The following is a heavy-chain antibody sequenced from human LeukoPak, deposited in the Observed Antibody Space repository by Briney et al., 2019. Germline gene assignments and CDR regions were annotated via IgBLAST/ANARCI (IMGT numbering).Heavy chain of an antibody. CDR2: ITGSGGAT. Sequence: GGSLRLSCAASGFTFSTYAVNCVRQAPGKGLEWGSAITGSGGATYYADSVKARFTISRDNSKTTLYLQMSSLRAEAPAVYYCAKDHGRYYDSNGYYWGYYFDSWGQGILVTVS. CDR3: AKDHGRYYDSNGYYWGYYFDS. J-gene: IGHJ4*02. D-gene: IGHD3-22*01. V-gene: IGHV3-23*01. CDR1: GFTFSTYA.